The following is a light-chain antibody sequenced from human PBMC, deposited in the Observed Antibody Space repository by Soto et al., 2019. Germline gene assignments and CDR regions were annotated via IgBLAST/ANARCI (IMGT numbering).Light chain of an antibody. Sequence: SVLTQPASVSVSPGQSITISCTGTSSDVGGYNYVSWYQQHSGKAPKLMIYEVSYRLSGFSNRFSGSKSGNTASLTISGLTAEAEADYYCSSYTSSSTYVFGTGTKVTV. V-gene: IGLV2-14*01. CDR2: EVS. CDR1: SSDVGGYNY. J-gene: IGLJ1*01. CDR3: SSYTSSSTYV.